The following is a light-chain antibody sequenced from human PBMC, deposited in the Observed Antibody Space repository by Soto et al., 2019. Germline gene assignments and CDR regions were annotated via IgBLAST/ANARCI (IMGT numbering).Light chain of an antibody. CDR1: QSIGSN. CDR2: AAS. Sequence: DLQMTQSPSSLSASVRDRVTITCRASQSIGSNLNWYQQSPGKAPKLLVFAASSKPRGVPLRFDARGSGTDFSLTIYNLQHEDFVTYYCQQTQTFQWTLGQGTKVDIK. V-gene: IGKV1-39*01. J-gene: IGKJ1*01. CDR3: QQTQTFQWT.